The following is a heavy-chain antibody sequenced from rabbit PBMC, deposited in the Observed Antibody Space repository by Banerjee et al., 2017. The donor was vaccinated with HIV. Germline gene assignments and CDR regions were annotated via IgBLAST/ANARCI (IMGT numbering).Heavy chain of an antibody. V-gene: IGHV1S40*01. CDR2: IYASSSGIT. CDR3: ARGGGYAEYGYALNL. Sequence: QSLEESGGDLVRPEGSLPLTSTASGFDFSSNPMCWVRQPPGKRPEWIACIYASSSGITYYANWAKGRFTISKTSSTTVTLQMTSLTAADTATYFCARGGGYAEYGYALNLWGPGTLVTVS. D-gene: IGHD6-1*01. J-gene: IGHJ4*01. CDR1: GFDFSSNP.